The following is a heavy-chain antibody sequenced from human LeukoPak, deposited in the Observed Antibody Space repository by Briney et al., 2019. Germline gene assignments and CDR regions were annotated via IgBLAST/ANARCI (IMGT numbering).Heavy chain of an antibody. CDR2: ISAYNGNT. D-gene: IGHD6-19*01. Sequence: GASVKVSCKASVYTFTNYGISWVRQAPGQGLEWMGWISAYNGNTNYAQKLQGRVTMTTDTSTSTAYMELRSLRSDDTAVYYCARVYSSGWLPYYFDYWGQGTLVTVSS. V-gene: IGHV1-18*01. CDR1: VYTFTNYG. CDR3: ARVYSSGWLPYYFDY. J-gene: IGHJ4*02.